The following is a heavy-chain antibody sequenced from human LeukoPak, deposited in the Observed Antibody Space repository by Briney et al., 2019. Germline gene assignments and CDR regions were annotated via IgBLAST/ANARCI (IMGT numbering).Heavy chain of an antibody. CDR3: ARLSSTSIWLLDY. CDR2: INPGNGNT. V-gene: IGHV1-3*01. Sequence: ASVKVSCKASGYSFTSYAIHWVRQAPGQSLEWMGWINPGNGNTKYSPKFQDRVTFSRDTSASTADMEVSRLKFEDSAVYYCARLSSTSIWLLDYCGLGTLVTVSS. J-gene: IGHJ4*02. CDR1: GYSFTSYA. D-gene: IGHD3-16*02.